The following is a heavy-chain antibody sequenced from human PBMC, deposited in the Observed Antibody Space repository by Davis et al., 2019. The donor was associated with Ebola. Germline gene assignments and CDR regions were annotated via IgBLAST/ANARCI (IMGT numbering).Heavy chain of an antibody. Sequence: PGGSLRLSCAASGFTFSSYSMNWVRQAPGKGLEWVSSISSSSSYMYYADSVKGRFTISRDNAKSSLYLQMNSLRSDDTAVYYCARDPRGKDDLDYWGQGTMVIVSS. CDR2: ISSSSSYM. J-gene: IGHJ4*02. CDR3: ARDPRGKDDLDY. D-gene: IGHD2-15*01. CDR1: GFTFSSYS. V-gene: IGHV3-21*04.